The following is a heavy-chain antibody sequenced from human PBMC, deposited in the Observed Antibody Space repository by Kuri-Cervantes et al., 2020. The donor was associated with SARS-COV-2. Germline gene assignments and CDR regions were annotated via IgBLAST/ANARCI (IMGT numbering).Heavy chain of an antibody. D-gene: IGHD1-1*01. J-gene: IGHJ4*02. CDR2: ISSSGTTI. CDR3: VRDGDHWNFDY. V-gene: IGHV3-48*03. Sequence: GGSLRLSCAASGFTFSSYEMNWVRQAPGKGLEWISCISSSGTTISYADSVKDRFTISRDNAKNSLYLQMNSLRAEDTAVYYCVRDGDHWNFDYWGQGTLVTVSS. CDR1: GFTFSSYE.